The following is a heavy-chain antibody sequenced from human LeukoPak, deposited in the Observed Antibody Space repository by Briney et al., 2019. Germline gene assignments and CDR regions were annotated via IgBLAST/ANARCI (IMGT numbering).Heavy chain of an antibody. D-gene: IGHD1-1*01. J-gene: IGHJ4*02. Sequence: GGSLRLSCAASGFPFDSYTLNWFRQAPGKGLEWVSSISSTSAYIYYADSVRGRFTISRDNAKNSLYLQMNSLRAEDTAVFYCARDPGRSTTGRFDYWGQGTLVAVSS. V-gene: IGHV3-21*01. CDR3: ARDPGRSTTGRFDY. CDR1: GFPFDSYT. CDR2: ISSTSAYI.